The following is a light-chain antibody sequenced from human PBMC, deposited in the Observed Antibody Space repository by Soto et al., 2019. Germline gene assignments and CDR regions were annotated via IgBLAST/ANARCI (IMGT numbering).Light chain of an antibody. Sequence: QSALTQPASVSGSPGQSVTISCTGTSSDVGGYNYVSWYQQHPGKAPKLIIYDVTNRPSGVSNRFSGSRSGNTASLTISGRQADDEADYYCRSYTTSSSLVFGGGTKVTVL. CDR1: SSDVGGYNY. CDR2: DVT. CDR3: RSYTTSSSLV. V-gene: IGLV2-14*01. J-gene: IGLJ2*01.